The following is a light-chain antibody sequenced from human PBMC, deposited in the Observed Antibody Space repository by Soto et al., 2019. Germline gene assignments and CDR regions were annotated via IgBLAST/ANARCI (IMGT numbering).Light chain of an antibody. Sequence: QSAMTQPPSVSGTPGQRVTISCTGTSSNIGAGHDVHWYQQLPGTAPKLLIYGNSNRPSGVPDRFSGSKSGTSASLAITGLQAEDDADYYCQAYDSSLSGYVVGTGTKV. CDR3: QAYDSSLSGYV. CDR1: SSNIGAGHD. CDR2: GNS. V-gene: IGLV1-40*02. J-gene: IGLJ1*01.